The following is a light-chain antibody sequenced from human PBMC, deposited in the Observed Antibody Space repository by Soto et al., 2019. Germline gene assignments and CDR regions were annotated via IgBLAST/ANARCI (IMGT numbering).Light chain of an antibody. Sequence: QAVVTQPPSVSGAPGQRVTISCTGNNSNLGAGYDVHWYQQLPGAAPKLVVFGNRNRPSGVPERFSGSKSGTSASLAITGLQAEDEADYYCQAYDYSLTAFVFGGGTKMTVL. J-gene: IGLJ3*02. CDR3: QAYDYSLTAFV. CDR2: GNR. CDR1: NSNLGAGYD. V-gene: IGLV1-40*01.